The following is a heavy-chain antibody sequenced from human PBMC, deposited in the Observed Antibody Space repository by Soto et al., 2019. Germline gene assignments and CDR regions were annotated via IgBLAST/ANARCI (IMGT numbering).Heavy chain of an antibody. D-gene: IGHD2-15*01. Sequence: QVQLQESGPGLVKPSQTLSLTCTVSGGSFDYYWSWIRQPPGKGLEWIGYIYYSGSTYYNPSLKSRATISIDTSKKQFSLKLSSVTAADTAVYYCARGVVEMTTHYAAWGQGTLVTVST. CDR3: ARGVVEMTTHYAA. J-gene: IGHJ5*02. CDR1: GGSFDYY. CDR2: IYYSGST. V-gene: IGHV4-30-4*01.